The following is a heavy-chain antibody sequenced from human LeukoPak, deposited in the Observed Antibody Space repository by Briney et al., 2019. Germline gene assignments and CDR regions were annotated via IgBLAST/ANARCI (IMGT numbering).Heavy chain of an antibody. CDR2: IYHSGST. CDR3: ARGLSSSSAGQGGDY. D-gene: IGHD6-6*01. V-gene: IGHV4-4*02. J-gene: IGHJ4*02. Sequence: SETLSLTCAVSGGSISSSNWWTWVRQPPGKGLEWIGEIYHSGSTNYNPSLKSRVTISVDTSKNQFSLKLSSVTAADTAVYYCARGLSSSSAGQGGDYWGQGTLVAVSS. CDR1: GGSISSSNW.